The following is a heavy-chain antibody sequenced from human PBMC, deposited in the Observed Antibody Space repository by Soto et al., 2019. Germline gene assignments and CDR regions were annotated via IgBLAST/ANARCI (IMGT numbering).Heavy chain of an antibody. J-gene: IGHJ4*02. D-gene: IGHD3-9*01. CDR2: IKSKTDGGTT. V-gene: IGHV3-15*01. Sequence: GGSLRLSCAASGFTFSNAWMSWVRQAPGKGLEWVGRIKSKTDGGTTDYAAPVKGRFTISRDDSKNTLYLQMNSLKTEDTAVYYCTTAPSSHYDILTGYYTDFDYWGQGTLVTVSS. CDR3: TTAPSSHYDILTGYYTDFDY. CDR1: GFTFSNAW.